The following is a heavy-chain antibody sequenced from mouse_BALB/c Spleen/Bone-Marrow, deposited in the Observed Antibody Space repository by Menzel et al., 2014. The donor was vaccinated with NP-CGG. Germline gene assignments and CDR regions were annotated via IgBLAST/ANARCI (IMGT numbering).Heavy chain of an antibody. CDR1: GFSLTGYG. CDR2: IWRGGST. D-gene: IGHD2-1*01. V-gene: IGHV2-6-7*01. CDR3: ARENYGNDYDRDY. J-gene: IGHJ4*01. Sequence: VKLLESGPGLVAPSQCLSITCTVSGFSLTGYGVNWVRQPPGKGLEWLGMIWRGGSTDYNSAHKARLSISKDNSKSQVYIKMNRLQTDDTAREYYARENYGNDYDRDYWGQGTTVTVSS.